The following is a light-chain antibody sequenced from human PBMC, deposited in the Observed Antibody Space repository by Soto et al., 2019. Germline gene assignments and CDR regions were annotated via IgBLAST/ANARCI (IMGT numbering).Light chain of an antibody. J-gene: IGKJ1*01. CDR1: QNIRGW. CDR2: GAS. CDR3: QQYISTRT. Sequence: VQMTQSPSPLSPPLGEKVTTTCRAGQNIRGWLAWYQHKPGKAPNLLIYGASTLESGVPSRFSGSGYGTEFTLTISSLQPDDFGTYYCQQYISTRTFGQGTKV. V-gene: IGKV1-5*03.